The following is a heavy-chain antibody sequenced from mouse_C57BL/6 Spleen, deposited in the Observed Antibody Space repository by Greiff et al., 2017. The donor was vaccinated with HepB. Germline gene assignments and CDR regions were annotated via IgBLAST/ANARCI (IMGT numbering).Heavy chain of an antibody. D-gene: IGHD4-1*01. J-gene: IGHJ2*01. CDR3: ARDSAGTGGY. V-gene: IGHV5-4*01. Sequence: EVKLMESGGGLVKPGGSLKLSCAASGFTFSSYAMSWVRQTPEKRLEWVATISDGGSYTYYPDNVKGRFTISRDNAKNNLYLQMSHLKSEDTAMYYCARDSAGTGGYWGQGTTLTVFS. CDR1: GFTFSSYA. CDR2: ISDGGSYT.